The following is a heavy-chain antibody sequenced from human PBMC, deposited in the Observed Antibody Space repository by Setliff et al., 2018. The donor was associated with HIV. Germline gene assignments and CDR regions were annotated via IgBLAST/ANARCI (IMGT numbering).Heavy chain of an antibody. Sequence: PGGSLRLSCVASGFTFRDYGMHWVRQAPGMGLEWVAKINQHGSEKYYVDSVKGRLTISRDNAEISLYLQMNSLRVEDTAVYYCAREDVTTSGLDIWGQGTMVTVSS. CDR1: GFTFRDYG. CDR2: INQHGSEK. V-gene: IGHV3-7*01. D-gene: IGHD4-17*01. CDR3: AREDVTTSGLDI. J-gene: IGHJ3*02.